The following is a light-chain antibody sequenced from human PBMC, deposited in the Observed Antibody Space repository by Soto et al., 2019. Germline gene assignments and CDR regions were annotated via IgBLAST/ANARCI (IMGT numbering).Light chain of an antibody. CDR1: ESLFGF. CDR2: GVS. CDR3: QSYTDGPFA. Sequence: DIVLTQSPDTLSVSPGDRVTLSCRASESLFGFLAWYQQKPGQAPRLLMYGVSTRATGVPARFSGGGSATDFTLTISSLPPEDSAFYFCQSYTDGPFASGLGTRLEI. V-gene: IGKV3-15*01. J-gene: IGKJ2*01.